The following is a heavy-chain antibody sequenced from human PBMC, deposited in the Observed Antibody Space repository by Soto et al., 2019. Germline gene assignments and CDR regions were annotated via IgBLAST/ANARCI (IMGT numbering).Heavy chain of an antibody. CDR3: ARDPPYCTGGRCYSPRQIDY. CDR2: ISFSSSPI. V-gene: IGHV3-48*01. CDR1: GFTFSTYS. J-gene: IGHJ4*02. Sequence: EVQLVESGGGLVQPGGSLRLSCAASGFTFSTYSMNWVRQAPGKGLEWVSYISFSSSPIYYADSVKGRFTISRDNSRNSLFLQMNGLRAEDTAVYYCARDPPYCTGGRCYSPRQIDYWGQGTLVTVSS. D-gene: IGHD2-15*01.